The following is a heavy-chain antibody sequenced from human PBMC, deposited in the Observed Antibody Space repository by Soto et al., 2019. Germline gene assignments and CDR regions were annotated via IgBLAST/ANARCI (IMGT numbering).Heavy chain of an antibody. V-gene: IGHV3-30-3*01. D-gene: IGHD3-10*01. CDR2: LSYNGNNH. Sequence: GGSLRLSSAASGFAFSSYPLHWVRRAPGKGLEWVAVLSYNGNNHYYADSVKGRFTISRDNSKNTLYLQMDSLRSEDTAVYYCASDWRHSSGSGRLDSWGVGTLVTVSS. CDR1: GFAFSSYP. J-gene: IGHJ4*02. CDR3: ASDWRHSSGSGRLDS.